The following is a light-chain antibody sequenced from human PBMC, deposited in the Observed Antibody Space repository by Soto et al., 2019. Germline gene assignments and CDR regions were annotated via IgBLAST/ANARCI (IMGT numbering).Light chain of an antibody. J-gene: IGLJ1*01. CDR1: SSNIGAGYD. Sequence: QSVLTQPPSVSGAPGQRVTISCTGISSNIGAGYDVHWYQHLPGTAPKLLIYDNSNRPSGVPDRFSGSKSGTSASLAITGLQAEDEADYYCQSYDSSLSAPYVFGTGTRSPS. CDR3: QSYDSSLSAPYV. CDR2: DNS. V-gene: IGLV1-40*01.